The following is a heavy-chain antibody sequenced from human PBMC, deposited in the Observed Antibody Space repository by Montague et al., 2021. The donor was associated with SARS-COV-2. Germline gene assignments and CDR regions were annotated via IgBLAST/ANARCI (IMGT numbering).Heavy chain of an antibody. J-gene: IGHJ3*02. CDR2: INHSGST. D-gene: IGHD3-22*01. CDR3: ARFPTSYYYDSKAAPATPDAFDI. Sequence: SETLSITCAVYGGSFSGYYWSWIRQPPGKGLEWIGEINHSGSTKYNPSLKSRVTISVDTSKNQFSLKLSSVTAADTAVYYCARFPTSYYYDSKAAPATPDAFDIWGQGTMVAVSS. CDR1: GGSFSGYY. V-gene: IGHV4-34*01.